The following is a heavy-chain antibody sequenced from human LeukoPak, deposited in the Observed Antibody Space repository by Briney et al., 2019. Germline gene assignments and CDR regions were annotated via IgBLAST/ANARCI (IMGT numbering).Heavy chain of an antibody. CDR3: AADYVWGSYRTIDY. J-gene: IGHJ4*02. Sequence: SETLSLTCTVSGASIRNYYWSWIRQSPGKGLEWIGYIYYSGSTNYNPSLESRVAMSVDTSKNQFSLRLSSVTAADTAVYYCAADYVWGSYRTIDYWGQGTLVTVSS. D-gene: IGHD3-16*02. CDR1: GASIRNYY. V-gene: IGHV4-59*12. CDR2: IYYSGST.